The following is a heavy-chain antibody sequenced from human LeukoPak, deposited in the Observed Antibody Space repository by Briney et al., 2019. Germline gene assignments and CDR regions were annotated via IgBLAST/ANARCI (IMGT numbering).Heavy chain of an antibody. V-gene: IGHV1-8*01. Sequence: ASVKVSCKASGYTFTSYDINWVRQATGRGLEWMGWMNPNSGNTGYAQKFQGRVTVTRNTSISTAYMELSSLRSEDTAVYYCARGWPSSYQLLFGQEERNWFDPWGQGTLVTVSS. D-gene: IGHD2-2*01. CDR2: MNPNSGNT. J-gene: IGHJ5*02. CDR1: GYTFTSYD. CDR3: ARGWPSSYQLLFGQEERNWFDP.